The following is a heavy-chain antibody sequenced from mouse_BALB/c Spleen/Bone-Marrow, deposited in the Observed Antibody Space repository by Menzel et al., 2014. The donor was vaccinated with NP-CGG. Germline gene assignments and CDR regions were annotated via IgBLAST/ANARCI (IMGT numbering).Heavy chain of an antibody. CDR3: ARELSRAMDY. J-gene: IGHJ4*01. D-gene: IGHD2-12*01. V-gene: IGHV1S135*01. CDR2: IDPYSGGT. CDR1: GYAFTRYN. Sequence: EVKLQESGPELVKPGASEKVSCKASGYAFTRYNMYWVKQSHGKSLEWIGYIDPYSGGTNYNQKFKGKATLTVDKSSSTAYMHLNSLTSEDSAVYYCARELSRAMDYWGQGTSVTVSS.